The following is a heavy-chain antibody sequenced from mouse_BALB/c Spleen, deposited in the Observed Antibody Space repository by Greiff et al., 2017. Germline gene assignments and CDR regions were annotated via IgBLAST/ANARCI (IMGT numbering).Heavy chain of an antibody. J-gene: IGHJ4*01. CDR1: GFDFSRYW. V-gene: IGHV4-1*02. D-gene: IGHD3-1*01. Sequence: DVKLQESGGGLVQPGGSLKLSCAASGFDFSRYWMSWVRQAPGKGLEWIGEINPDSSTINYTPSLKDKFIISRDNAKNTLYLQMSKVRSEDTALYYCARGLYYYAMDYWGQGTSVTVSS. CDR3: ARGLYYYAMDY. CDR2: INPDSSTI.